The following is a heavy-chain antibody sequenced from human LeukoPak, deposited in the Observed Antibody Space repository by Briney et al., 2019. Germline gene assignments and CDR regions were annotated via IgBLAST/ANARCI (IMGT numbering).Heavy chain of an antibody. CDR2: IKQDGSEK. CDR3: ARYRGYSGSLDAFDI. D-gene: IGHD1-26*01. Sequence: GGSLRLSCAASGFTFSSYWMSWVRQAPGKGLEWVANIKQDGSEKYYVDSVKGRFTISRDNAKNSLYLQMNSLRAEDTAVYYCARYRGYSGSLDAFDIWGQGTMVTVSS. V-gene: IGHV3-7*01. J-gene: IGHJ3*02. CDR1: GFTFSSYW.